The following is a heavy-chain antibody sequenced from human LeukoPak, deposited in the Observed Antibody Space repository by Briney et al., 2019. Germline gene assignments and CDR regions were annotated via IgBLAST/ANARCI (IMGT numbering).Heavy chain of an antibody. CDR1: GFTFSSYA. CDR2: ISGSGGRT. CDR3: AKDRSYIVGPEIGP. D-gene: IGHD1-26*01. V-gene: IGHV3-23*01. Sequence: PGGSLRLSCASSGFTFSSYAMSWVRQAPGKGLEWVSSISGSGGRTYYADSVKGRFTISRDNFKNTLYLQMDSLRAEDTAVFYCAKDRSYIVGPEIGPWGQGTLVTVSS. J-gene: IGHJ5*02.